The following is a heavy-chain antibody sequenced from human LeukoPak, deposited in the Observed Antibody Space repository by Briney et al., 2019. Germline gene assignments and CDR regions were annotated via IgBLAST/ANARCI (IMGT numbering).Heavy chain of an antibody. J-gene: IGHJ6*03. V-gene: IGHV1-69*05. CDR3: ARDHVGIAAGGYYYYYMDV. CDR2: IIPIFGTA. D-gene: IGHD6-13*01. CDR1: GGTFSSYA. Sequence: PVKVSCKASGGTFSSYAISWVRQVPGQGLEWMGGIIPIFGTANYAQKFQGRVTITTDESTSTAYMELSSLRSEDTAVYYCARDHVGIAAGGYYYYYMDVWGKGTTVTVSS.